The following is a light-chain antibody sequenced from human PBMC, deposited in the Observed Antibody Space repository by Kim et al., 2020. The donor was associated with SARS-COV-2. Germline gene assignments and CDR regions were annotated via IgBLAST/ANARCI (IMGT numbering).Light chain of an antibody. CDR2: DVS. Sequence: QSITISCTGTSSDVGGYNYVSWYQQHPGKAPKLMIYDVSNRPSGVSNRFSGSKSGNTASLTISGLQAEDEADYYCSSYTSSSTPVVFDGGTQLTVL. J-gene: IGLJ2*01. CDR3: SSYTSSSTPVV. V-gene: IGLV2-14*03. CDR1: SSDVGGYNY.